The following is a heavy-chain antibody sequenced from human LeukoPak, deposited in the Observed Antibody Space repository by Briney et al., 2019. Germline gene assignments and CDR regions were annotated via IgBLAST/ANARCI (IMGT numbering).Heavy chain of an antibody. J-gene: IGHJ4*02. Sequence: SGGSLRLSCAASEFTFSSYSMNWVRQAPGKGLEWLSSISSSNFYIYYADSIKGRFTISRDDAKNSLYLQMNSLRAEDTAVYYCARVLDGYNLSPCDYWGQGTLVTVSS. CDR3: ARVLDGYNLSPCDY. CDR1: EFTFSSYS. D-gene: IGHD5-24*01. CDR2: ISSSNFYI. V-gene: IGHV3-21*01.